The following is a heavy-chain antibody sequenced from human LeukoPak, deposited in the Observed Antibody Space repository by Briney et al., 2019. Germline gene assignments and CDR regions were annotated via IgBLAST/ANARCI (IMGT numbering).Heavy chain of an antibody. CDR2: ISPNSGGT. D-gene: IGHD2-8*01. J-gene: IGHJ4*02. CDR3: ARDGPLKDIVLMVYATFADY. V-gene: IGHV1-2*02. Sequence: ASVKVSCKASGYTFTDYYMHWVRQAPGQGLEWMGWISPNSGGTDYAQKFQGRVTMTRDTSISTAYVELSSLTSDDTAVYYCARDGPLKDIVLMVYATFADYWGQGTLVTISS. CDR1: GYTFTDYY.